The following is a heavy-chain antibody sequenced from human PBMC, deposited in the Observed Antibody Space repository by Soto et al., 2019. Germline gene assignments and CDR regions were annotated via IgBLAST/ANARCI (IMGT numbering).Heavy chain of an antibody. J-gene: IGHJ4*02. CDR3: ARESGSYYVFDY. V-gene: IGHV3-23*01. Sequence: EVQLLESGGGLVQPGGSLRLSCAASGFTFSNYAMSWVRQAPGKGLEWVSEVIGSGGSTYYADSVKGRFSISRDNSKNTLFLQMNSLRAEDTAVYYCARESGSYYVFDYWGQGTLVTVSS. CDR2: VIGSGGST. CDR1: GFTFSNYA. D-gene: IGHD1-26*01.